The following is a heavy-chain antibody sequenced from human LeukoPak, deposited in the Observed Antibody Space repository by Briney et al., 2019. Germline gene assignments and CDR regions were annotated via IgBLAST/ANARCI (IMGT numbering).Heavy chain of an antibody. D-gene: IGHD6-19*01. CDR2: INDDGSDT. CDR1: GFTFDNYW. J-gene: IGHJ4*02. V-gene: IGHV3-74*01. Sequence: PGGSLRLSCAASGFTFDNYWMHWVRQAPGKGLVRVSRINDDGSDTSYADSVKGRFTMSRDNAKNTLYLQMDSLRVEDTAVYYCTRDQYTSSSHWGQGTLVTVSS. CDR3: TRDQYTSSSH.